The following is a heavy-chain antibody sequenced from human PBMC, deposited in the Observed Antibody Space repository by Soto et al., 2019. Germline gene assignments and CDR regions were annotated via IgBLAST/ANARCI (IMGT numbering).Heavy chain of an antibody. Sequence: ASVKVSCKASGYTFTSYGISWVRQAPGQMLEWMGWINAGNGNTKYSQKFQGRVTITRDTSASTAYMELSSLRSEDTAVYYCARGLSGSIAAAGTCDYWGQGTLVTVSS. CDR2: INAGNGNT. D-gene: IGHD6-13*01. J-gene: IGHJ4*02. CDR1: GYTFTSYG. V-gene: IGHV1-3*01. CDR3: ARGLSGSIAAAGTCDY.